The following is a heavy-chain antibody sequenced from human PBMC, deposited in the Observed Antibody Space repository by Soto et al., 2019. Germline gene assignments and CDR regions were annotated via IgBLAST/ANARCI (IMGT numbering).Heavy chain of an antibody. D-gene: IGHD4-17*01. CDR1: GFTFSSYA. CDR2: ISSNGGST. Sequence: EVQLVESGGGLVQPGGSLRLSCAASGFTFSSYAMHWVRQAPGKGLEYVSAISSNGGSTYYANSVKGRFTISRDNSKNTLYLQMGSLRAEDMAVYYCARDPYCDYESIIPAFDIWGQGTMVTVSS. V-gene: IGHV3-64*01. CDR3: ARDPYCDYESIIPAFDI. J-gene: IGHJ3*02.